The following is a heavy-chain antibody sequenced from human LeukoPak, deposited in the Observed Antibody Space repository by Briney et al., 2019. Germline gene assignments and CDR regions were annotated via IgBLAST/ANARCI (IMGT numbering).Heavy chain of an antibody. J-gene: IGHJ6*01. Sequence: GASVKVSCKASGGTFSSYAISWVRQAPGQGLEWMGRITPILGIANYAQKFQGRVTITADKSTSTAYMELSSLRSEDTAVYYCARDIGTDPYYYYGMDVWGQGTTATVSS. CDR2: ITPILGIA. CDR1: GGTFSSYA. CDR3: ARDIGTDPYYYYGMDV. V-gene: IGHV1-69*04. D-gene: IGHD2-8*02.